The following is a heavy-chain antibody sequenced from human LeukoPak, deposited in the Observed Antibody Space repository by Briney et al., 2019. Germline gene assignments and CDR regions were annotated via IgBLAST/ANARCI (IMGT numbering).Heavy chain of an antibody. D-gene: IGHD4-23*01. V-gene: IGHV1-2*02. J-gene: IGHJ4*02. Sequence: GASVTVSCKASGYTFTGYYMHWVRQAPGQGVEWMGWINPKSGGTNYAQKFQGRVTMTRDTSISTAYMELSSLRSDDTAVYYCASVPRGGNLPRFDYWGQVTLVTVAS. CDR1: GYTFTGYY. CDR3: ASVPRGGNLPRFDY. CDR2: INPKSGGT.